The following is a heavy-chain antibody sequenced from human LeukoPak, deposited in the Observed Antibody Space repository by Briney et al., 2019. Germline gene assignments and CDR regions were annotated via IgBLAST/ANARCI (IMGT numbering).Heavy chain of an antibody. CDR3: AREGADGSWHFDY. V-gene: IGHV4-59*01. Sequence: SETLSLTCTVSGGSISSYYWSWLRQPPGKGLEWIGYIYYSGSTNYNPSLKSRVTISVDTSKNQFSLKLSSVTAADTAVYYCAREGADGSWHFDYWGQGTLVTVSS. J-gene: IGHJ4*02. CDR2: IYYSGST. CDR1: GGSISSYY. D-gene: IGHD6-13*01.